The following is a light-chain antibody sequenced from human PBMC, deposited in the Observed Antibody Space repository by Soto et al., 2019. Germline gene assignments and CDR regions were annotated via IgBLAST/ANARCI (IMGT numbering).Light chain of an antibody. CDR1: QTISSW. Sequence: IQIPQSPSTLTGTVGDRVTITCRASQTISSWLAWYQQKPGKAPKLLIYKASTLKSGVPSRFSGSGSGTEFTLTISSLQPDDFATYYCQHYNSYSEASGQRTKV. CDR3: QHYNSYSEA. J-gene: IGKJ1*01. V-gene: IGKV1-5*03. CDR2: KAS.